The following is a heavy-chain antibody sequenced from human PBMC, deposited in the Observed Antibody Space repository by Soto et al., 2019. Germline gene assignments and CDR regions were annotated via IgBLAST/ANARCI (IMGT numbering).Heavy chain of an antibody. CDR3: SGCRGGAGHQDSGMDV. Sequence: EVHLVESGGGLVKPGGSLRLSCAVSGFTFSSCTMNWVRQAPGKGLEWVSSISPSTSHIYYADSVKGRFTISRDNAKNSLFLQMNSLRAADTAVYYCSGCRGGAGHQDSGMDVWGQGTTVTVSS. V-gene: IGHV3-21*01. CDR1: GFTFSSCT. J-gene: IGHJ6*02. CDR2: ISPSTSHI. D-gene: IGHD2-15*01.